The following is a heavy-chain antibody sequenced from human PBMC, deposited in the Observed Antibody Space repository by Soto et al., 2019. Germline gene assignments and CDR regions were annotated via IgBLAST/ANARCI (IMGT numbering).Heavy chain of an antibody. D-gene: IGHD3-3*01. Sequence: GGSLRLSCAVSGFPLEKYGMNWVRQAPGKGLEWVSSISFSGDYIYYADSVKGRFTISRDNSKNTLYLQMNSLRAEDTAVYYCAKGRITITKWGQGTLVTVSS. V-gene: IGHV3-21*04. CDR3: AKGRITITK. J-gene: IGHJ4*02. CDR2: ISFSGDYI. CDR1: GFPLEKYG.